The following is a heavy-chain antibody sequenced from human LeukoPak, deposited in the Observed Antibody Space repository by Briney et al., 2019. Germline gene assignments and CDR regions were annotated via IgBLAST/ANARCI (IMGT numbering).Heavy chain of an antibody. CDR2: IYYSGST. V-gene: IGHV4-31*03. D-gene: IGHD3-22*01. J-gene: IGHJ4*02. CDR3: AREDDSSSLDY. CDR1: GGSISSGGYY. Sequence: SETLSLTCTVSGGSISSGGYYWSWIRQHPGKGLEWIGYIYYSGSTYYNPSLKSRVTISVDTSKNQFSLKLSSVTAADTAVYYCAREDDSSSLDYWGQGTLVTVSS.